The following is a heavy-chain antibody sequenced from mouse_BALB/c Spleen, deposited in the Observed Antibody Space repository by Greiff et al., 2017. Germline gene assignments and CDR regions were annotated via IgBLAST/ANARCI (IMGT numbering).Heavy chain of an antibody. CDR1: GYSFTGYF. Sequence: VQLQQSGPELVKPGASVKISCKASGYSFTGYFMNWVMQSHGKSLEWIGRINPYNGDTFYNQKFKGKATLTVDKSSSTAHMELRSLASEDSAVYYCARELYYGSRDGFDYWGQGTTLTVSS. V-gene: IGHV1-20*02. CDR3: ARELYYGSRDGFDY. CDR2: INPYNGDT. J-gene: IGHJ2*01. D-gene: IGHD1-1*01.